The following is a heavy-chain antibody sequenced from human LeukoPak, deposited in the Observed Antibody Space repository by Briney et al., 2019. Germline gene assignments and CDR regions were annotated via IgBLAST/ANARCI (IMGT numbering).Heavy chain of an antibody. CDR3: ARENFWSGYYSYFDY. CDR1: GGSISSYY. J-gene: IGHJ4*02. CDR2: IYTSGST. D-gene: IGHD3-3*01. V-gene: IGHV4-4*07. Sequence: KPSETLSLTCTVSGGSISSYYWSWIRQPAGKGLEWIGRIYTSGSTNYNPSHKSRVTMSVDTSKNQFSLKLSSVTAADTAVYYCARENFWSGYYSYFDYWGQGTLVTVSS.